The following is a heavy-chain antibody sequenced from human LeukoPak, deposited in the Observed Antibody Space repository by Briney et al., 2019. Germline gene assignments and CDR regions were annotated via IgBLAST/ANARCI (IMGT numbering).Heavy chain of an antibody. CDR1: GYTFTGYY. CDR3: ARGVGIVGATWAYFDY. V-gene: IGHV1-2*04. Sequence: GASVKVSCKASGYTFTGYYMHWVRQAPGQGLEWMGWINPNSGGTNYAQKFQGWVTMTRDTSISTAYMELSRLRSDDTAVYYCARGVGIVGATWAYFDYWGQGTLVTVSS. J-gene: IGHJ4*02. CDR2: INPNSGGT. D-gene: IGHD1-26*01.